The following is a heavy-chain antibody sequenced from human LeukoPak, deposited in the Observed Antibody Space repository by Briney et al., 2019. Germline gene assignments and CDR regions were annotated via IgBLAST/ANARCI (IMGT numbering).Heavy chain of an antibody. J-gene: IGHJ4*02. D-gene: IGHD3-10*01. V-gene: IGHV3-23*01. CDR1: GFTFSSYA. CDR2: ISGSGGST. Sequence: GGSLRLSCAASGFTFSSYAMSWVRQAPGKGLEWVSAISGSGGSTYYADSVKGRFTISRDNSKNTLYLQMNSLRAEDTAVYYCARVNYYGSGYYFDYWGQGTLVTVSS. CDR3: ARVNYYGSGYYFDY.